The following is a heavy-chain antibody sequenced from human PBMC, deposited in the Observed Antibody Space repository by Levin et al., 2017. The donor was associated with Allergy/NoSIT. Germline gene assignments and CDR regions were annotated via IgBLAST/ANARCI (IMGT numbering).Heavy chain of an antibody. Sequence: PGESLKISCAASGFTFSSYGMHWVRQAPGKGLEWVVTIWNDGSNKFYADSVKGRFTISRDNSKNTQDLLMNSLRPEDTAVYYCARDPFLRGRSAGPNFDHWGQGILVTVSA. CDR1: GFTFSSYG. CDR3: ARDPFLRGRSAGPNFDH. D-gene: IGHD6-19*01. CDR2: IWNDGSNK. V-gene: IGHV3-33*01. J-gene: IGHJ4*02.